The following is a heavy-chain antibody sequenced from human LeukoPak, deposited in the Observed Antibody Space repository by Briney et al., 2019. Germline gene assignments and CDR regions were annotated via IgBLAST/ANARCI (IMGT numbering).Heavy chain of an antibody. J-gene: IGHJ6*03. CDR3: ATLSPRGYYYYYMDV. CDR1: GGTFSSYA. CDR2: IIPILGIA. V-gene: IGHV1-69*04. Sequence: GSSVKVSCKASGGTFSSYAISWVRQAPGQGLEWMGRIIPILGIANYAQKFQGRVTITADKSTSTAYMELSSLRSEDTAVYYCATLSPRGYYYYYMDVWGKGTTVTVSS.